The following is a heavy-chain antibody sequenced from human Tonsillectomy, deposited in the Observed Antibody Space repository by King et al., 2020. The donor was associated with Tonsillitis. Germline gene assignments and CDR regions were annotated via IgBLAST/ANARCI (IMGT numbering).Heavy chain of an antibody. D-gene: IGHD3-22*01. Sequence: TLKESGPVLGKPTETLTLPCTASGFSLSNARMGVGWCGQPPGRALGGLAHIFSNDVKPYRIPLKSSLTISKHTSKSQVVLSMTNMDPVDTATYYCARYYYDSSGYYNGYFDYWGQGTLVTVSS. CDR2: IFSNDVK. J-gene: IGHJ4*02. V-gene: IGHV2-26*01. CDR1: GFSLSNARMG. CDR3: ARYYYDSSGYYNGYFDY.